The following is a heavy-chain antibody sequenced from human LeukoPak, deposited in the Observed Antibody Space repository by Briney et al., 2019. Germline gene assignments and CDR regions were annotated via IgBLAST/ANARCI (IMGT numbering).Heavy chain of an antibody. J-gene: IGHJ4*02. Sequence: SQTLSLACTVSGGSISSGDYYWSWIRQPPGKGLEWIGYIYYSGSTYYNPSLKSRATISVDTSKNQFSLKLSSVTAADTAVYYCASFPRYYYDSSGPNWGQGTLVTVSS. CDR3: ASFPRYYYDSSGPN. CDR1: GGSISSGDYY. CDR2: IYYSGST. V-gene: IGHV4-30-4*01. D-gene: IGHD3-22*01.